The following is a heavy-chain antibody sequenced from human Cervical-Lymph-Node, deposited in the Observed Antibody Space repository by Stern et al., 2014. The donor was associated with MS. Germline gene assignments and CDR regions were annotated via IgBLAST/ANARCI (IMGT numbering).Heavy chain of an antibody. D-gene: IGHD6-13*01. CDR2: ISSSSSYI. V-gene: IGHV3-21*01. CDR3: ALTSIAAAGITFDY. Sequence: VQLVESGGGLVKPGGSLRLSCAASGFTFSSYSMNWVRQAPGKGLEWVSSISSSSSYIYYADSVKGRFTISRDNAKNSLYLQMNSLRAEDTAVYYCALTSIAAAGITFDYWGQGTLVTVSS. CDR1: GFTFSSYS. J-gene: IGHJ4*02.